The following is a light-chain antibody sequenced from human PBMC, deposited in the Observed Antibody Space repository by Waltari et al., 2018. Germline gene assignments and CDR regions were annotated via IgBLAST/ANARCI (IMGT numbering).Light chain of an antibody. CDR3: QQYKTSPGT. CDR1: QSISSW. J-gene: IGKJ1*01. CDR2: KAS. V-gene: IGKV1-5*03. Sequence: DIQMTQSPSSLSASIGDKCTITCRASQSISSWLAWYQQRPGKAPKLLIYKASNLQGGVPSRFSGSGSGTEFSLTISSLQPDDFATYHCQQYKTSPGTFGEGTKVEIK.